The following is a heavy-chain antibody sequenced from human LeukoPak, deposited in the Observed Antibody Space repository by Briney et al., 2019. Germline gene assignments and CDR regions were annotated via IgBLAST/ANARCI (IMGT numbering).Heavy chain of an antibody. Sequence: PSETLSLTCTVSVGSISSHLWNWIRQPPGKGLGWIGYILYSGNTNYNPCLKSRVTMSVDTSKNQFSRRLSSVTAADTAMYYCARDIVDGRNPGNRFDPWGQGTLVTVSS. CDR3: ARDIVDGRNPGNRFDP. V-gene: IGHV4-59*11. D-gene: IGHD2-15*01. J-gene: IGHJ5*02. CDR1: VGSISSHL. CDR2: ILYSGNT.